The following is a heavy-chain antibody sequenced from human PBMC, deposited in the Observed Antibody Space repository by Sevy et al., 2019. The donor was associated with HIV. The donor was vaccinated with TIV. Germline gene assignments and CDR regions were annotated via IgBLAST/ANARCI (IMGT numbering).Heavy chain of an antibody. CDR2: IKADESDK. CDR3: AHETFGRFES. Sequence: GESLKISCAASGFTFSANWMNWVRQAPGKGLEWVANIKADESDKHYVDSVEGRFTISRDNAKNLLFLQMNSLRVEDTAVYYCAHETFGRFESWGQGTLVTVSS. CDR1: GFTFSANW. V-gene: IGHV3-7*01. J-gene: IGHJ4*02. D-gene: IGHD3-16*01.